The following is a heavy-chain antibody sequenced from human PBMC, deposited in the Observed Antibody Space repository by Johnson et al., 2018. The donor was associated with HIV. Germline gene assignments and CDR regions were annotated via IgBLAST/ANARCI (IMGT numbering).Heavy chain of an antibody. Sequence: VQLVESGGGVVQPGGSLRLSCAASGFTVSSNYMSWVRQAPGKGLEWVSVIYSGGGTYYEDSVKGRFTISRDNSKNTLYLQMNSLRPQDTAVYYCARTRQGAFDIWGQGTMVTVSS. V-gene: IGHV3-66*02. CDR2: IYSGGGT. CDR1: GFTVSSNY. CDR3: ARTRQGAFDI. J-gene: IGHJ3*02.